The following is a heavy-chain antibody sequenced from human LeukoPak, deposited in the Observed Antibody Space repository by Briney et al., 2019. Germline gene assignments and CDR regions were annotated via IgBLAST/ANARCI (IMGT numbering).Heavy chain of an antibody. D-gene: IGHD3-3*01. Sequence: GESLKISCKGSGYSFTSYWIGWVRQMPGKGLEWMGIIYPGDSDTRYSPSFQGQVTISADKSISTAYLQWSSLKASDTAMYYCARESDSYDFWSGYYSIWGQGTLVTVSS. CDR3: ARESDSYDFWSGYYSI. CDR2: IYPGDSDT. V-gene: IGHV5-51*01. J-gene: IGHJ4*02. CDR1: GYSFTSYW.